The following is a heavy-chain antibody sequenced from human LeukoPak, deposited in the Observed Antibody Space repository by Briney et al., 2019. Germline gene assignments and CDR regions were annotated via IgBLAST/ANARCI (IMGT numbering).Heavy chain of an antibody. CDR3: ARGRYSGTTYYFDY. CDR1: GFTFSDYY. Sequence: GGSLRLSCAASGFTFSDYYMSWIRQAPGKGLEWVSYISSSANSIYYADSVKGRFTISRDNARNSLYLQMNSLRAEDTAVYYCARGRYSGTTYYFDYWGQGTLVTVSS. D-gene: IGHD5-12*01. CDR2: ISSSANSI. J-gene: IGHJ4*02. V-gene: IGHV3-11*01.